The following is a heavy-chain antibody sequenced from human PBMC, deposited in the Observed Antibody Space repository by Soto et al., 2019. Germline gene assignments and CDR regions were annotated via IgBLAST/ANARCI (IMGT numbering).Heavy chain of an antibody. CDR1: GYGFTTYG. CDR3: ARGRYGDY. V-gene: IGHV1-18*01. J-gene: IGHJ4*02. D-gene: IGHD1-1*01. Sequence: QVHLVQSGAEVKKPGASVKVSCKGSGYGFTTYGITWVRQAPGQGLEWMAWISAHNGNTNYAQKLQGRVTVTRDTSTSTVYMELRSLRSDDTAVYSCARGRYGDYWGQGALVTVSS. CDR2: ISAHNGNT.